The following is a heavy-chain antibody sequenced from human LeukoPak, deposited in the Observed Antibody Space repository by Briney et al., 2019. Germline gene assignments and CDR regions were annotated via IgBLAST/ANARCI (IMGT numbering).Heavy chain of an antibody. Sequence: GGSLRLPCAASGFTFSSYAMSWVRQAPGKGLEWVSAISGSGGSTYYADSVKGRFTISRDNSKNTLYLQMNSLRAEDTAVYYCAKGAGRGYCSGGSCDYFDYWGQGTLVTVSS. D-gene: IGHD2-15*01. CDR3: AKGAGRGYCSGGSCDYFDY. J-gene: IGHJ4*02. CDR2: ISGSGGST. V-gene: IGHV3-23*01. CDR1: GFTFSSYA.